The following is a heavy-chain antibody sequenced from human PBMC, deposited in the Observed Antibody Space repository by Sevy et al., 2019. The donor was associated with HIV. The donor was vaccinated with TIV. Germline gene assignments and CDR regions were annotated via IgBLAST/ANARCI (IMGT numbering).Heavy chain of an antibody. CDR3: AKDGGSVDIVVVVAATPFDY. D-gene: IGHD2-15*01. V-gene: IGHV3-23*01. CDR2: ISGSGGST. J-gene: IGHJ4*02. CDR1: GFTFSSYA. Sequence: GGSLRLSCAASGFTFSSYAMSWVRQAPGKGLEWVSAISGSGGSTYNADSVKGRFTISRDNSKNTLYLQMNSLRAEDTAVYYCAKDGGSVDIVVVVAATPFDYWGQGTLVTVSS.